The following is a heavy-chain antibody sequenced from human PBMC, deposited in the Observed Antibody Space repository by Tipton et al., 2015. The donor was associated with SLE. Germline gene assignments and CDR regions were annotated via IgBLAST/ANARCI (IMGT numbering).Heavy chain of an antibody. CDR2: IYSGGST. J-gene: IGHJ6*02. D-gene: IGHD3-3*01. CDR1: GFTVSSNY. V-gene: IGHV3-66*02. CDR3: AREPSQYYDFWSGYSGSYYYYGMDV. Sequence: GSLRLSCAASGFTVSSNYMSWVRQAPGKGLEWVSVIYSGGSTYYADSVKGRFTISRDNSKNTLYLQMNSLRAEDTAVYYCAREPSQYYDFWSGYSGSYYYYGMDVWGQGTTVTVSS.